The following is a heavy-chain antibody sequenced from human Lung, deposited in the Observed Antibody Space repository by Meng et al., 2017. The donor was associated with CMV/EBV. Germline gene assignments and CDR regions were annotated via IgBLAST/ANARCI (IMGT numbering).Heavy chain of an antibody. CDR3: ARKVFRASDAFDI. CDR1: GYTFTGYY. V-gene: IGHV1-2*02. Sequence: ASVXVSXXASGYTFTGYYLHWARQAPGQGLEWMGWINSKIGDANYTQKFQGRVTVTRDTSISTAYMELKRLTYADTAVYFCARKVFRASDAFDIWGQGTMVTVSS. CDR2: INSKIGDA. J-gene: IGHJ3*02.